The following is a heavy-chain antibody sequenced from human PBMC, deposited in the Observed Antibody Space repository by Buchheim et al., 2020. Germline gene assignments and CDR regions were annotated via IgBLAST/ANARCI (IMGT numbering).Heavy chain of an antibody. CDR3: ARSGDAIMGRGGYYLDY. J-gene: IGHJ4*02. CDR1: GGTFSRHA. D-gene: IGHD3-10*01. V-gene: IGHV1-69*06. CDR2: ITPILGTA. Sequence: QVQLVQSGAEVKRPGSSVKVSCKGSGGTFSRHAISWVRQAPGQGPEWMGGITPILGTANYAQKFQGRATITADKSTSTAYMELSSLRSEDTAIYYCARSGDAIMGRGGYYLDYWGQGTL.